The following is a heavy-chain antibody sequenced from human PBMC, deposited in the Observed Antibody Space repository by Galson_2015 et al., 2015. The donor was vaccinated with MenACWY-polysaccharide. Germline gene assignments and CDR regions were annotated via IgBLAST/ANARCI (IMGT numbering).Heavy chain of an antibody. V-gene: IGHV3-23*01. Sequence: SLRLSCAASGFTFSWYVMDWVRQAPGKGPESIASISYSGDRTYYIDSVKGRFTISRDNSKNTLYLQMNSLRVEDTAVYFCARVREPYITSYSYGWDVWGRGPPVTVSS. D-gene: IGHD2-21*01. J-gene: IGHJ6*02. CDR3: ARVREPYITSYSYGWDV. CDR1: GFTFSWYV. CDR2: ISYSGDRT.